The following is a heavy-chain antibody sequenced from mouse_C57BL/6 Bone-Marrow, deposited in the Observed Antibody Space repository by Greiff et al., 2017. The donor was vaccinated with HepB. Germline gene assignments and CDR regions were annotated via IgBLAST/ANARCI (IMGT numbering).Heavy chain of an antibody. Sequence: QVQLQQPGTELVKPGASVKLSCKASGYTFTSYWMHWVKQRPGQGLEWIGNINPSNGGTNYNEKFKSKATLTVDKSSSTAYMQLSSLTSEDSAVYYCARGPVYVSTVVASYWYFDVWGTGTTVTVSS. J-gene: IGHJ1*03. CDR3: ARGPVYVSTVVASYWYFDV. CDR1: GYTFTSYW. D-gene: IGHD1-1*01. V-gene: IGHV1-53*01. CDR2: INPSNGGT.